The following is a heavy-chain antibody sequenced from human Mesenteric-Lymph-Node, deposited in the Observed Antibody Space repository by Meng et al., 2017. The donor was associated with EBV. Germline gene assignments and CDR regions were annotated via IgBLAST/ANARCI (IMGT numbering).Heavy chain of an antibody. V-gene: IGHV6-1*01. CDR3: ARVTLWFGELEY. CDR1: GDSVSSSSAA. D-gene: IGHD3-10*01. J-gene: IGHJ4*02. Sequence: QVQLQQSGPGLVKPSQALSLTCGISGDSVSSSSAAWTWIRQSPSRGLEWLGRTYYRSKWYNDYAVFVKSRITINPDTSKNQFSLQLNSVTPEDTAVYYCARVTLWFGELEYWGQGTLVTVSS. CDR2: TYYRSKWYN.